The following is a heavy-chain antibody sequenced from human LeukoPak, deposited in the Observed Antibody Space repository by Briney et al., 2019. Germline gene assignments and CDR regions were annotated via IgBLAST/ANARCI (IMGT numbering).Heavy chain of an antibody. CDR1: GFTVSSNY. CDR3: ARAVVVPAATYYYYYYMDV. V-gene: IGHV3-66*02. Sequence: GGSLRLSCAASGFTVSSNYMGWVRQAPGKGLGWVSVIYSGGSTYYADSVKGRFTISRDNSKNTLYLQMNSLRVEDTAVYYCARAVVVPAATYYYYYYMDVWGKGTTVTVSS. J-gene: IGHJ6*03. D-gene: IGHD2-2*01. CDR2: IYSGGST.